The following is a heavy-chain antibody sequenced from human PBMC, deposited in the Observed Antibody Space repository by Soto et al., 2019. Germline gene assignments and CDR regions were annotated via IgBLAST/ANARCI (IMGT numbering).Heavy chain of an antibody. CDR1: GFTFSSSG. J-gene: IGHJ4*02. D-gene: IGHD1-20*01. Sequence: LRLSCAASGFTFSSSGMHWVRQAPGKGLEWVAVISYDGSNKFYADSVKGRFTISRDNFRNTLYLQMNSLRAEDTAVYYCAKEFHSWNYFDYWGQGTLVTVSS. CDR2: ISYDGSNK. CDR3: AKEFHSWNYFDY. V-gene: IGHV3-30*18.